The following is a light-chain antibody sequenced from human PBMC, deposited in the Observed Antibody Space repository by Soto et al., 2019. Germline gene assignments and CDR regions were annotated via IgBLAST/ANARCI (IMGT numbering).Light chain of an antibody. CDR3: QKYNSDPWT. CDR2: DAS. CDR1: QGISNY. V-gene: IGKV1-27*01. Sequence: IQLTQSPSSLSASLGDRVTITCRASQGISNYLAWYQQKPGKVPKLLIYDASTSQSGVPSRFSGSGSATDFTLTISSLQPEDVATYYCQKYNSDPWTFGQGTKVDIK. J-gene: IGKJ1*01.